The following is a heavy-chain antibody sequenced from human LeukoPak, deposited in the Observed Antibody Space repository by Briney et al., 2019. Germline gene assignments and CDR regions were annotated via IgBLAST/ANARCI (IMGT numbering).Heavy chain of an antibody. CDR1: GFTFSNAW. D-gene: IGHD3-22*01. J-gene: IGHJ4*02. CDR3: TTGYYYDSSGFYGTVY. CDR2: IKSKTDGGTT. V-gene: IGHV3-15*01. Sequence: PGGSLRLSCAASGFTFSNAWMSWVRQAPGKGLEWVGRIKSKTDGGTTDYAAPVKGRFTISRDDSKNTLYLQMNSLKTEDTAVYCCTTGYYYDSSGFYGTVYWGQGTLVTVSS.